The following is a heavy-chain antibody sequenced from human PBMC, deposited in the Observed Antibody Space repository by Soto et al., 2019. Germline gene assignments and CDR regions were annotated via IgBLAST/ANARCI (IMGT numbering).Heavy chain of an antibody. CDR2: IRSKAYGGTT. CDR3: SLFREWEHIDYYFDY. Sequence: GGSLRLSCTASGFTFGDYAMSWFRQAPGKGLEWVGFIRSKAYGGTTEYAASVKGRFTISRDDSKSIAYLQMNSLKTEDTAVYYCSLFREWEHIDYYFDYWGQGTLVTVSS. V-gene: IGHV3-49*03. D-gene: IGHD1-26*01. J-gene: IGHJ4*02. CDR1: GFTFGDYA.